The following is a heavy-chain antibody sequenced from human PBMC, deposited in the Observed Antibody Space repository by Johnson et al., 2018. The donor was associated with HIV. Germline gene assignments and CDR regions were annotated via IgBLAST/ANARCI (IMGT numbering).Heavy chain of an antibody. J-gene: IGHJ3*02. V-gene: IGHV3-30-3*02. D-gene: IGHD6-13*01. CDR1: GFTFSSHA. CDR3: AKSIAAAGTNAFDI. Sequence: QVQLVESGGGVVQPGRSLRLSCAVSGFTFSSHAMYWVRQAPGKGLEWVAVISYDGSDRYYADSVKGRFTISRDNSKNTLYLQMNSLRVEDTAVYYCAKSIAAAGTNAFDIWGQGTMVTVSS. CDR2: ISYDGSDR.